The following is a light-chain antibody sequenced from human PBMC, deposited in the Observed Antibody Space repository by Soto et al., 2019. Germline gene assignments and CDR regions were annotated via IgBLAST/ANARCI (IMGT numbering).Light chain of an antibody. V-gene: IGLV2-14*01. CDR3: GSITRSSTSV. CDR2: DVT. CDR1: SSDVGGFEY. J-gene: IGLJ1*01. Sequence: QSVLSQPASVSGSPGQSITISCTGTSSDVGGFEYVSWYQHQPGKAPKLIIYDVTIRPSGVSNRFSGSKSGNTASLTISGIQAEDEGDYYCGSITRSSTSVFGTGTRSPS.